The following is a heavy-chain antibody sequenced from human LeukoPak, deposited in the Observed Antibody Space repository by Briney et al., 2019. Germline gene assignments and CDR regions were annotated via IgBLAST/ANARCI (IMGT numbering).Heavy chain of an antibody. CDR3: ARRAGGYSHPYDY. J-gene: IGHJ4*02. Sequence: SGGSLRLSCAASGLTFSRSWMHWVRQAPGKGLEWVADIKEDGSQKDYVGSVRGRFTISRDNSKNTLYLQMNSLRAEDTAVYYCARRAGGYSHPYDYWGQGTLVTVSS. CDR1: GLTFSRSW. D-gene: IGHD4-23*01. V-gene: IGHV3-7*03. CDR2: IKEDGSQK.